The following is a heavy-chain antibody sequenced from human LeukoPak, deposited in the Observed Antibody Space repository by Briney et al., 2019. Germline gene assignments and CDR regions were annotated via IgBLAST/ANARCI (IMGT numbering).Heavy chain of an antibody. J-gene: IGHJ4*02. CDR2: ISYDGSNK. V-gene: IGHV3-30-3*01. CDR1: GFTFSSYA. Sequence: GGSLRLSCAASGFTFSSYAMHWVRQAPGRGLEWVAVISYDGSNKYYADSVKGRFTISRDNSKNTLYLQMNSLRAEDTAVYYCARGSTYYDSSGQVPFDYWGQGTLVTVSS. CDR3: ARGSTYYDSSGQVPFDY. D-gene: IGHD3-22*01.